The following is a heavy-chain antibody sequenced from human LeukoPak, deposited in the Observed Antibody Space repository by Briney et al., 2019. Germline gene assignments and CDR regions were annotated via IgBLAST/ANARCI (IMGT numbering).Heavy chain of an antibody. CDR2: ISSNGGST. J-gene: IGHJ4*02. V-gene: IGHV3-64*01. D-gene: IGHD3-22*01. CDR1: GFTFSSYD. CDR3: ARPYYYDSSAAGY. Sequence: GGSLRLSCAASGFTFSSYDMHWVRQAPGKGLEYVSAISSNGGSTYYANSVKGRFTISRDNSKNTLYLQMGSLRAEDMAVYYCARPYYYDSSAAGYWGQGTLVTVSS.